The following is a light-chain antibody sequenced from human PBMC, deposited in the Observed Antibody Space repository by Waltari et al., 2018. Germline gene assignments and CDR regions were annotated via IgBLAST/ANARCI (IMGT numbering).Light chain of an antibody. J-gene: IGLJ1*01. Sequence: QSALTQPASVSGSPGQSITISCTGTSSDVGGHNYVSWYQQHPGKAPKLMIYDFRKRPAGASNRFSGSKSGNTASLTISGRQAEDEADYYCSSYTSSFTYVFGTGTKVTVL. V-gene: IGLV2-14*01. CDR3: SSYTSSFTYV. CDR2: DFR. CDR1: SSDVGGHNY.